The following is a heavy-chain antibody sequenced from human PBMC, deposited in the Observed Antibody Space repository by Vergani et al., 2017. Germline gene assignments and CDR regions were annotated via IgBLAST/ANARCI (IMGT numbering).Heavy chain of an antibody. CDR2: IIPIFGTA. V-gene: IGHV1-69*01. J-gene: IGHJ6*02. CDR3: AREWDLVVPAAIGYYYYGMDV. D-gene: IGHD2-2*01. Sequence: QVQLVQSGAEVKKPGSSVKVSCKASGGTFSSYAISWVRQAPGQGLEWMGGIIPIFGTANYAQKFQGRVTITADESTSTAYMELSSLRAEDTAVYYCAREWDLVVPAAIGYYYYGMDVWGQGTTVTVSS. CDR1: GGTFSSYA.